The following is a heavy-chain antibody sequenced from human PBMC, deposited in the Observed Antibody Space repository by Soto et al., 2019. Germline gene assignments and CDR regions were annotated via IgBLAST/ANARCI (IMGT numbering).Heavy chain of an antibody. CDR2: ISYDGSNK. CDR1: RFTFSSYA. CDR3: ARVFHNYSTYLDY. V-gene: IGHV3-30-3*01. D-gene: IGHD4-4*01. Sequence: PGGSLRLSCAASRFTFSSYAMHWVRQAPGKGLEWVAVISYDGSNKYYADSVKGRFTISRDNSKNTLYLQMNSLRAEDTAVYYCARVFHNYSTYLDYWGQGNLVTVSS. J-gene: IGHJ4*02.